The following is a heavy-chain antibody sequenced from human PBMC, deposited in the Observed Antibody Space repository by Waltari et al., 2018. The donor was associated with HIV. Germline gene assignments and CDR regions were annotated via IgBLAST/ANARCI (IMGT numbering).Heavy chain of an antibody. CDR3: ARGSDYDFWSSVNFDY. Sequence: QVQLQESGPGLVKPSETLSLTCTVSGGSISSYYWSWIRQPPGKGLEWIVYIYSCGRTNSNPSLKSRVTISVDTSKNQFSLKLSSVTAADTAVYYCARGSDYDFWSSVNFDYCGQGTLVTVSS. J-gene: IGHJ4*02. V-gene: IGHV4-59*01. CDR1: GGSISSYY. D-gene: IGHD3-3*01. CDR2: IYSCGRT.